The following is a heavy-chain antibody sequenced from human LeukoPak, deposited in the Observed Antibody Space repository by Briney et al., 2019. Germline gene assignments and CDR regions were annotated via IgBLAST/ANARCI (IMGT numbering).Heavy chain of an antibody. CDR2: IRSKAYGGTT. D-gene: IGHD6-19*01. V-gene: IGHV3-49*03. J-gene: IGHJ4*02. CDR1: GFTFGDYA. Sequence: GGSLRLSCTASGFTFGDYAMSWFRQAPGKGLEWVGFIRSKAYGGTTEYAASVKGRFTISRDDSKSIAYLQMNSLKTEDTAVYYCTAHSSGWLLDYWGQGTLVTVSS. CDR3: TAHSSGWLLDY.